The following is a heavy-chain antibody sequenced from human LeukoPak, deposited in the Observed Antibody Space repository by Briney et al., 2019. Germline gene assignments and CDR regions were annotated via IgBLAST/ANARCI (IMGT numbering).Heavy chain of an antibody. V-gene: IGHV3-74*01. CDR3: ARDVPYYYYGMDV. CDR2: IKSDETGT. D-gene: IGHD3-10*02. Sequence: GGSLRLSCAASGFTFSSYWMHWVRQAPGKGLVWVSRIKSDETGTSYADSVKGRFTISRDNAKNTLYLQMNSLRAEDTTVYYCARDVPYYYYGMDVWGLGTTVTVSS. J-gene: IGHJ6*02. CDR1: GFTFSSYW.